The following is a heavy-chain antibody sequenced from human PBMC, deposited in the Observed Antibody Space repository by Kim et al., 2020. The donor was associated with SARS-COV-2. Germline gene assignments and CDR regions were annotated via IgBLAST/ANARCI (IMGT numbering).Heavy chain of an antibody. V-gene: IGHV3-21*01. Sequence: GGSLRLSCAASGFTFSSYSMNWVRQAPGKRLEWVSFISSGSSYIYYADSVKGRFTISRDNAKNSLYLQMNSLRAEDTAVYYCARRGFTTDAFDIWGQGTMVTVFS. J-gene: IGHJ3*02. CDR3: ARRGFTTDAFDI. D-gene: IGHD3-22*01. CDR1: GFTFSSYS. CDR2: ISSGSSYI.